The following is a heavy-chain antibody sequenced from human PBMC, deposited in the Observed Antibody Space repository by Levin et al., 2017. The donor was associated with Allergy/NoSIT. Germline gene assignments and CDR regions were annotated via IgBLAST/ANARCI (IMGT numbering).Heavy chain of an antibody. Sequence: SCTVSGGSISSYYWSWIRQPAGKGLEWIGRIYTSGSTNYNPSLKSRVTMSVDTSKNQFSLKLSSVTAADTAVYYCARAVYYYDSSGYYINWFDPWGQGTLVTVSS. CDR1: GGSISSYY. V-gene: IGHV4-4*07. J-gene: IGHJ5*02. CDR3: ARAVYYYDSSGYYINWFDP. D-gene: IGHD3-22*01. CDR2: IYTSGST.